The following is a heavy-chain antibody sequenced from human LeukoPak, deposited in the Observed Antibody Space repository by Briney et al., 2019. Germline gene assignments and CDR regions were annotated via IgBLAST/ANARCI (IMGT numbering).Heavy chain of an antibody. V-gene: IGHV1-2*02. CDR1: GYTFTGYY. Sequence: GASVKVSCKASGYTFTGYYMHWVRQAPGQGLEWMGWINPNSGGTNYAQKFQGRVTMTGDTSISTAYMELSRLRSDDTAVYYCARSIFGVVIKAFDIWGQGTMVTVSS. CDR2: INPNSGGT. D-gene: IGHD3-3*01. CDR3: ARSIFGVVIKAFDI. J-gene: IGHJ3*02.